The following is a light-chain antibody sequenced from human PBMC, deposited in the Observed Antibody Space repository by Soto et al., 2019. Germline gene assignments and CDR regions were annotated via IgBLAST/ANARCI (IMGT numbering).Light chain of an antibody. Sequence: IVLTQSPATLSLSPGERATLSCRASQSVSSYLAWYQQKPGQAPRLLIYDASNRATGIPARFSVSGSGTDFTLTISSLETEDFAVYYCQQRSNWPLTFGGGTKVDIK. CDR2: DAS. CDR3: QQRSNWPLT. J-gene: IGKJ4*01. CDR1: QSVSSY. V-gene: IGKV3-11*01.